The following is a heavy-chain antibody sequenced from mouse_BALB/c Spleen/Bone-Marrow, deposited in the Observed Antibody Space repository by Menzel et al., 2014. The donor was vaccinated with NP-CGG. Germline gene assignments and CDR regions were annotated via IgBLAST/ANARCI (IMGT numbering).Heavy chain of an antibody. CDR1: GYTFTNNA. J-gene: IGHJ4*01. Sequence: QVQLQQSGAELVRPGVSVKISCKGSGYTFTNNAIHWVKQSRAKSLEWIGIISTYYGDTTYNQKFKGKATMTVDKSSSTAYLKLARLTSEDSAIYYCARSGYVRNAMDYWGQGTSVTVSS. D-gene: IGHD2-14*01. CDR3: ARSGYVRNAMDY. CDR2: ISTYYGDT. V-gene: IGHV1S137*01.